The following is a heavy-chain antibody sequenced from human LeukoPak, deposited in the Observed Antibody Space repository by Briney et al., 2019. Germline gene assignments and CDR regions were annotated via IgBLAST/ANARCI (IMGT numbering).Heavy chain of an antibody. Sequence: GGSLRLSCAASGIAFSDKAMHWVRQAPGKGLEWLAVVSYDGSKEHYADSVKGRFSISRDNSKNTVYLQMNSLRPEDTAVYFCAREVAAGSNAFDIWGQGTMVTVSS. CDR1: GIAFSDKA. D-gene: IGHD6-13*01. V-gene: IGHV3-30-3*01. CDR3: AREVAAGSNAFDI. CDR2: VSYDGSKE. J-gene: IGHJ3*02.